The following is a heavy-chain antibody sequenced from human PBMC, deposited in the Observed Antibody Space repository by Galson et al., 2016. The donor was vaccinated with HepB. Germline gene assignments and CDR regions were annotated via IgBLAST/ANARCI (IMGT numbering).Heavy chain of an antibody. CDR3: AKDLTVTLHWFDP. CDR1: GFTFSSYA. Sequence: SQRLSCAASGFTFSSYAMSWVRQAPGKGLEWVSLISGSGTNTYYADSVKGRFTISRDNSRNTLYLQMNSLRAEDTAVYYCAKDLTVTLHWFDPWGQGTLVTVSS. D-gene: IGHD2-15*01. J-gene: IGHJ5*02. V-gene: IGHV3-23*01. CDR2: ISGSGTNT.